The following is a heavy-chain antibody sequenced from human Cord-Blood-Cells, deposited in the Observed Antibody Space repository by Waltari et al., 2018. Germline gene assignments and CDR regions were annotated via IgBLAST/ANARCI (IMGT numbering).Heavy chain of an antibody. J-gene: IGHJ4*02. CDR1: GYTFTSFY. D-gene: IGHD3-22*01. CDR2: INPSGGST. V-gene: IGHV1-46*01. Sequence: QVQLVQSGAEVKKPGVSVTVSCKASGYTFTSFYLPWVRQAPGQGLVWMGIINPSGGSTSYAQKYQGRVTMTRDTSTSTVYMELSSLRSEDTAVYYCARAGARDSSGYDYWGQGTLVTVSS. CDR3: ARAGARDSSGYDY.